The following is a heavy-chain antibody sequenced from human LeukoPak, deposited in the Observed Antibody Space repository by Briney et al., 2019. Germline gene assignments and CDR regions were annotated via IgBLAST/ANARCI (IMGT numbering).Heavy chain of an antibody. CDR3: ARDDGSGGRFDY. J-gene: IGHJ4*02. CDR1: GGTFSSYA. Sequence: SVKVSCKASGGTFSSYAISWVRQAPGQGLEWMGGIIPIFGTANYAQKFRGRVTITADESTSTAYMELSSLRSEDTAVYYCARDDGSGGRFDYWGQGTLVTVSS. V-gene: IGHV1-69*13. D-gene: IGHD2-15*01. CDR2: IIPIFGTA.